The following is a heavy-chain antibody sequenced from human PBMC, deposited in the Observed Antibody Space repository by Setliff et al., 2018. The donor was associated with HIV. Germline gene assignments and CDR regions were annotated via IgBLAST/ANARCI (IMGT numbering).Heavy chain of an antibody. CDR3: AKTPLLYDSDNYV. D-gene: IGHD3-10*02. J-gene: IGHJ4*02. V-gene: IGHV1-69*13. CDR1: GGSFNDYV. CDR2: IKPVFGTP. Sequence: SVKGLLKASGGSFNDYVISWVRQAPGQGLEWMGGIKPVFGTPTYAQKFQGRVTITADESTSTAYMELSSLRSEDTAVYYCAKTPLLYDSDNYVWGQGTLVTVPQ.